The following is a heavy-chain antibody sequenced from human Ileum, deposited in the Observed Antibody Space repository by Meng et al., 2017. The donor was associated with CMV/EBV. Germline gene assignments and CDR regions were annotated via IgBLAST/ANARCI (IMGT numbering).Heavy chain of an antibody. J-gene: IGHJ4*02. CDR1: GDSVSTNNVA. CDR2: TAYRSKWDY. CDR3: ARESELLRFDH. V-gene: IGHV6-1*01. D-gene: IGHD6-6*01. Sequence: GPGMVQPSQTLSLTCDISGDSVSTNNVAWNWIRQSPLRGLEWLGRTAYRSKWDYEYSVSVKSRITISPDTPKNQFSLQLRSVTPEDTAVYYCARESELLRFDHWGQGTLVTVSS.